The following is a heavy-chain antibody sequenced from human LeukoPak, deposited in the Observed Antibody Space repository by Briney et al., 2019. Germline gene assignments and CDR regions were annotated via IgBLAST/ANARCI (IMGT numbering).Heavy chain of an antibody. CDR3: ASGEYSGYDSPFDY. CDR2: IIPIFGTA. Sequence: ASVKVSCKASGGTFSSYAISWVRQAPGQGLEWMGGIIPIFGTANYAQKFQGRVTITADESTSTAYMELSSLRSEDTAVYYCASGEYSGYDSPFDYRGQGTLVTVSS. CDR1: GGTFSSYA. D-gene: IGHD5-12*01. V-gene: IGHV1-69*13. J-gene: IGHJ4*02.